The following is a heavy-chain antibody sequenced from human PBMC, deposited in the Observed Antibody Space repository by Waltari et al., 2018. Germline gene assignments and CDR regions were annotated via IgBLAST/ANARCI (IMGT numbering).Heavy chain of an antibody. D-gene: IGHD2-2*01. CDR2: IYTSGST. CDR1: GGSISSYY. J-gene: IGHJ2*01. Sequence: QVQLQESGPGLVKPSETLSLTCTVSGGSISSYYWSWIRQPAGKGLEWIGRIYTSGSTNYNPSLKSRVTMSVDMSKNQFSLKLSSVTAADTAVYYCARDIYQLLVYWYFDLWGRGTLVTVSS. V-gene: IGHV4-4*07. CDR3: ARDIYQLLVYWYFDL.